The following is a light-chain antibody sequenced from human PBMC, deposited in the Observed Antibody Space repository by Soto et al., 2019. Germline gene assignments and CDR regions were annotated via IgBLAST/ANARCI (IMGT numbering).Light chain of an antibody. V-gene: IGLV1-47*01. Sequence: QSVLTQPPSASGTPGQGVTISCSGSTSNIGSNYVYWYQQLPGTAPKLLIYRNNQRPSGVPDRFSGSKSGTSASLAISGLRSDDEADYFCATWDDSLTAFYVFGPGPHVTVL. J-gene: IGLJ1*01. CDR3: ATWDDSLTAFYV. CDR1: TSNIGSNY. CDR2: RNN.